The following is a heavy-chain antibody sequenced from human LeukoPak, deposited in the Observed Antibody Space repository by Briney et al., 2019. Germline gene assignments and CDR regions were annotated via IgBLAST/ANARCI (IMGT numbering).Heavy chain of an antibody. Sequence: ASVKVSCKASGYTFTGYYMHWVRQAPGQGLEWMGWINPNSGGTNYAQKSQGRVTMTRDTSISTAYMELSSLRSEDTAVYYCARWAGYCSITNCYTAFDYWGQGTLVTVSS. CDR2: INPNSGGT. V-gene: IGHV1-2*02. J-gene: IGHJ4*02. D-gene: IGHD2-2*02. CDR1: GYTFTGYY. CDR3: ARWAGYCSITNCYTAFDY.